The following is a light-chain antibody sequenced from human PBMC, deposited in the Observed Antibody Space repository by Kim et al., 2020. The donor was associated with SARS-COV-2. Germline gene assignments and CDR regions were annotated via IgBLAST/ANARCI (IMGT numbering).Light chain of an antibody. CDR1: KLGDKY. Sequence: SYELTQPPSVSVSPGQTASITCSGDKLGDKYACWYQQKPGQSPVLVIYQDSKRPSGIPERFSGSNSGNTATLTISGTQARDEADYYCQAWDSSTDVFGG. V-gene: IGLV3-1*01. CDR2: QDS. J-gene: IGLJ7*01. CDR3: QAWDSSTDV.